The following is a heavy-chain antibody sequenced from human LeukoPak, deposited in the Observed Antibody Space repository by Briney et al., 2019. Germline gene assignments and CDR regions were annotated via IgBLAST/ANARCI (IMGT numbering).Heavy chain of an antibody. CDR3: ARDLGQYYDTSDNWFDP. V-gene: IGHV3-7*01. Sequence: GGPLRLSCAASGFTFSSYWMSWVRQAPGKGLEWVANIKQDGSEKYYVDSVKGRFTISRDNAKNTLNLQMNSLRAEDTAVYYCARDLGQYYDTSDNWFDPWGQGTLVTVSS. J-gene: IGHJ5*02. CDR1: GFTFSSYW. CDR2: IKQDGSEK. D-gene: IGHD3-22*01.